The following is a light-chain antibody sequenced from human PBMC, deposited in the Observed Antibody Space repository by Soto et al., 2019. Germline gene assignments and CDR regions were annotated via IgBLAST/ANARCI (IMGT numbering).Light chain of an antibody. CDR1: QSISSW. V-gene: IGKV1-5*01. CDR3: QQYTSYPWT. CDR2: DVS. J-gene: IGKJ1*01. Sequence: DIQMTQSPPTLSASLGDRVTITCRASQSISSWLAWYQQRPGKAPNLLIYDVSSLESGVPARFSGSGSGTEFTLTISSLQPDDFATYYCQQYTSYPWTFGQGTKVEIK.